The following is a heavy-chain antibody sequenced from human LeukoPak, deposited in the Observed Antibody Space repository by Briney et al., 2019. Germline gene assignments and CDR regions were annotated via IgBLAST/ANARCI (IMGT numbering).Heavy chain of an antibody. CDR2: MDPNSGNT. Sequence: ASVKVSCKASGYTFTSYDINWVRQATGQGLEWMGWMDPNSGNTGYAQKFQGRVTMTRTTSRSTAYMKLSSLRSEDTALYYCARFSRYCSSTSCYLYGMDVWGQGTTVTVSS. CDR1: GYTFTSYD. V-gene: IGHV1-8*01. J-gene: IGHJ6*02. CDR3: ARFSRYCSSTSCYLYGMDV. D-gene: IGHD2-2*01.